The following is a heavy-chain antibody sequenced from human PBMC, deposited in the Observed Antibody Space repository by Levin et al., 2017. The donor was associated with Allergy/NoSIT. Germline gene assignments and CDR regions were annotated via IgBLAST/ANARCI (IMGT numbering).Heavy chain of an antibody. V-gene: IGHV2-5*02. CDR1: GFSLSTSGVG. J-gene: IGHJ3*02. D-gene: IGHD6-13*01. CDR2: IYWDDDK. Sequence: SGPTLVKPTQTLTLTCTFSGFSLSTSGVGVGWIRQPPGKALEWLALIYWDDDKRYSPSLKSRLTITKDTSKNQVVLTMTNMDPVDTATYYCAHSSEYSSSRRDAFDSWGQGTMVTVSS. CDR3: AHSSEYSSSRRDAFDS.